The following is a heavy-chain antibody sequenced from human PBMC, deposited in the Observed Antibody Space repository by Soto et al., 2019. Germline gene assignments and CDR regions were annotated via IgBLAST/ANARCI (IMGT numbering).Heavy chain of an antibody. J-gene: IGHJ4*02. CDR2: INNDGSGT. V-gene: IGHV3-74*01. CDR1: GFTFSNYW. D-gene: IGHD2-2*01. Sequence: GGSLRLSCAASGFTFSNYWMHWVRQAPGKGLVWVSRINNDGSGTSYADSVKGRFTASRDNAKNTLYLQMNSLTAEDTAVYFCARDVQPQSFDYWGQGPLVTVSS. CDR3: ARDVQPQSFDY.